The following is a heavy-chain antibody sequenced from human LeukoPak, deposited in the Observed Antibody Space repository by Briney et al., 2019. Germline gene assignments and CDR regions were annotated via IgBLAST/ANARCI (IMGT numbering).Heavy chain of an antibody. CDR2: IYPGDSDT. CDR1: GYSFTNYW. J-gene: IGHJ4*02. CDR3: ARGGEWIQLWSPFDF. V-gene: IGHV5-51*01. Sequence: GEPLKISCKASGYSFTNYWIGWVRQMPGKGLEWMGIIYPGDSDTRYSPSFQGRVTISADKSNTTAYLHWSSLRASDTAMYYCARGGEWIQLWSPFDFWGQGTLVTVSS. D-gene: IGHD5-18*01.